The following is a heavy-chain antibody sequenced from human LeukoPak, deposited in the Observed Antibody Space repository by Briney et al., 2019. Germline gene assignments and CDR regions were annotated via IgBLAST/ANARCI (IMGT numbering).Heavy chain of an antibody. D-gene: IGHD3-16*01. V-gene: IGHV4-30-4*01. J-gene: IGHJ4*02. CDR1: GGSISSGDYY. CDR2: IYYSGST. CDR3: ARAQRGHLIN. Sequence: SETLSLTCTVSGGSISSGDYYWSWIRQPPGKGLEWIGYIYYSGSTYYNPSLKSRVTISVDTSKNQFSLKLSSVTAAGTAVYYCARAQRGHLINWGQGALVTVSS.